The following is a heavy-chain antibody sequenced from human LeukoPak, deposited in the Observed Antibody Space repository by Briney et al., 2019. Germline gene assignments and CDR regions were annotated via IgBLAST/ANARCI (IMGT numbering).Heavy chain of an antibody. CDR2: INPNSGGT. CDR1: GYTFTGYY. V-gene: IGHV1-2*02. CDR3: AREKPDYGGHEGAFDY. J-gene: IGHJ4*02. Sequence: ASVKVSCKASGYTFTGYYMHWVRHAPGHGLEWMGWINPNSGGTNYAQKFQDRVTMTRDTAISTAYMELSRLRSDDTAVYYCAREKPDYGGHEGAFDYWGQGTLVTVSS. D-gene: IGHD4/OR15-4a*01.